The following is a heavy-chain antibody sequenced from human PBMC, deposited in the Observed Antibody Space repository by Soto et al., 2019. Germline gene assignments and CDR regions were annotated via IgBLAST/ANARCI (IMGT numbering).Heavy chain of an antibody. CDR3: AKDLIYSNYGALDY. D-gene: IGHD4-4*01. CDR2: ISYDGSNK. CDR1: GFTFSSYG. J-gene: IGHJ4*02. V-gene: IGHV3-30*18. Sequence: GGSLRLSCAASGFTFSSYGMHWVRQAPGKGLEWVAVISYDGSNKYYADSVKGRFTISRDNSKNTLYLQMNSLRAEDAAVYYCAKDLIYSNYGALDYWGQGTLVTVS.